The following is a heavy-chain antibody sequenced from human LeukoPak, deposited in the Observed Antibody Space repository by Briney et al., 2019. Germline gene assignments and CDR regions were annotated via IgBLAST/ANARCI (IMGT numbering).Heavy chain of an antibody. V-gene: IGHV3-30-3*02. CDR3: AKKFRGTTVISGDYFDY. Sequence: PGGSLGLSCAASGFTFSSYAMHWVRQTPGKGLEWVAVMSSDGSKKYYADSVKGRFTISRDNSKNTLYLQMNSLRAEDTAVYYCAKKFRGTTVISGDYFDYWGQGTLVTVSS. J-gene: IGHJ4*02. CDR1: GFTFSSYA. CDR2: MSSDGSKK. D-gene: IGHD4-17*01.